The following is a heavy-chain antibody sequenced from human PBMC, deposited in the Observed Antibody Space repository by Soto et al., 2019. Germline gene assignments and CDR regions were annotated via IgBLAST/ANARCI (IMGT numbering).Heavy chain of an antibody. D-gene: IGHD5-18*01. V-gene: IGHV3-15*01. CDR3: TTGSRVIRYSYGY. J-gene: IGHJ4*02. Sequence: PWGSLRLSCAASGFTFSNAWMSWVRQAPGKGLEWVGRIKSKTDGGTTDYAAPVKGRFTISRDDSKNTLYLQMNSLKTEDTAVYYCTTGSRVIRYSYGYWGQGTLVTVSS. CDR1: GFTFSNAW. CDR2: IKSKTDGGTT.